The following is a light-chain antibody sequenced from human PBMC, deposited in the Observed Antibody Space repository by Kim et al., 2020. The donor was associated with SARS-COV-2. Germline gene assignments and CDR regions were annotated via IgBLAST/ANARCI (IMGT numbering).Light chain of an antibody. V-gene: IGLV3-21*04. CDR3: QVWDSSSAHRVV. J-gene: IGLJ2*01. CDR1: SIGSKS. Sequence: PGRTTRITCGGNSIGSKSVNWKQPMPGPAPVLVISYDSDRAPGTPERFSGSNSGNAATLTISRVEAGDETDYYCQVWDSSSAHRVVFGGGTQLTVL. CDR2: YDS.